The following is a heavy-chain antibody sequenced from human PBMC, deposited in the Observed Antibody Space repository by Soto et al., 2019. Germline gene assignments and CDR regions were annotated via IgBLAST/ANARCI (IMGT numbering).Heavy chain of an antibody. J-gene: IGHJ3*01. CDR3: ARTLYPVRDACDL. CDR2: FYHPGST. CDR1: GDSISSAVNY. V-gene: IGHV4-31*03. Sequence: QVQLQESGPGLVKPSQTLSLTCTVSGDSISSAVNYWLWIRQQPGKGLEWIGSFYHPGSTYYNPSLTCRVTISVDESHNRLSMKVRSVTAADTAGYYCARTLYPVRDACDLWGQGTMVTVSS. D-gene: IGHD2-2*02.